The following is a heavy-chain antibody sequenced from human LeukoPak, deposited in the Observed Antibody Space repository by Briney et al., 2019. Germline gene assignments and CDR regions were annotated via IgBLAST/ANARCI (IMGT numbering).Heavy chain of an antibody. Sequence: GGSLRLSCAASGFTFSNYWMSWVRQAPGKGLEWVANIKQDGSVKYYVDSVKGRFTISRDNAKNSLYLQMDCLRAEDTAVYYCARIGYSSSSTDYWGQGTLVTVSS. V-gene: IGHV3-7*01. CDR3: ARIGYSSSSTDY. CDR2: IKQDGSVK. CDR1: GFTFSNYW. J-gene: IGHJ4*02. D-gene: IGHD6-6*01.